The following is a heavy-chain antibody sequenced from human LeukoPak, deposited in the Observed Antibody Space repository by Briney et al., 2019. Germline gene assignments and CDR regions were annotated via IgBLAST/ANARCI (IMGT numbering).Heavy chain of an antibody. CDR3: YTYSSGWYVDY. CDR1: GFTFSSYA. D-gene: IGHD6-19*01. CDR2: ISYDGSNK. J-gene: IGHJ4*02. Sequence: GRSLRLSCAASGFTFSSYAMHWVRQAPGKGLEWVAVISYDGSNKYYADSVKGRFTISRDNSENTLYLQMNSLRAEDTAVYYCYTYSSGWYVDYWGQGTLVTVSS. V-gene: IGHV3-30-3*01.